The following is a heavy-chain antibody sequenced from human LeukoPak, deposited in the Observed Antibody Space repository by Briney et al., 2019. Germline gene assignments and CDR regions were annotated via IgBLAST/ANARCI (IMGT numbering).Heavy chain of an antibody. Sequence: AQTLSLTCAISGDSVSSNAVGWHWIRQSPSRGLEWLGRTYYRSKWYNDYAISLKSRITINSDTSKNQFSLQLNSVIPEDTAVYYCARNLYVGATREVDFDYWGQGTLFTVSS. CDR3: ARNLYVGATREVDFDY. D-gene: IGHD1-26*01. J-gene: IGHJ4*02. V-gene: IGHV6-1*01. CDR2: TYYRSKWYN. CDR1: GDSVSSNAVG.